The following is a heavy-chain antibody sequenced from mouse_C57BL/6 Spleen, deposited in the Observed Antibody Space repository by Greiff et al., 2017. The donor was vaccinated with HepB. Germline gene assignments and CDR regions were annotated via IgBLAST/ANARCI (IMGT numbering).Heavy chain of an antibody. Sequence: LQQSGASVKISCKASGYAFSSYWMNWVKQRPGKGLEWIGQIYPGDGDTNYNGKFKGKATLIADKSSSTAYMQLSSLTSEDSAVYYCARRSYGSSYWGQGTTLTVSS. D-gene: IGHD1-1*01. CDR3: ARRSYGSSY. CDR1: GYAFSSYW. V-gene: IGHV1-80*01. CDR2: IYPGDGDT. J-gene: IGHJ2*01.